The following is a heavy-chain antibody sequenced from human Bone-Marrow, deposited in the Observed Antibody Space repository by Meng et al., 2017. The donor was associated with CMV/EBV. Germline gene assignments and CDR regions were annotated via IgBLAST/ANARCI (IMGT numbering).Heavy chain of an antibody. V-gene: IGHV5-51*01. J-gene: IGHJ3*02. D-gene: IGHD2-15*01. CDR1: GYNFASFW. CDR2: IYPGDSDT. CDR3: ARHGPDIVVVPTARNGFDI. Sequence: GESLKISCKGSGYNFASFWIGWVRQIPGKGLEWMGIIYPGDSDTKYSPSFEGQVTVSVDKSIATAYLQWSSLKASDTAMYYCARHGPDIVVVPTARNGFDIWGQGTRVTGSS.